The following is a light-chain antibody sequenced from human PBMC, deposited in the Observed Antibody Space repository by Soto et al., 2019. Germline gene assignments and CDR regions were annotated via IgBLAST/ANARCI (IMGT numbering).Light chain of an antibody. CDR1: SSDVGRYNI. CDR3: CSYAGSSTYV. J-gene: IGLJ1*01. CDR2: EGS. V-gene: IGLV2-23*01. Sequence: QSVLTQPASVSGSPGQSLTISCTGTSSDVGRYNIVSWYQQHPGKAPKLMIYEGSKRPSGVSDRLSGSKSGNTASLTISGLQAEDEADYYCCSYAGSSTYVFGTGTKVTVL.